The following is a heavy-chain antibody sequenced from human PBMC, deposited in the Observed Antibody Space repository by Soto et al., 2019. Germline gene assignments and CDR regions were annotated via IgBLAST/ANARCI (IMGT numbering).Heavy chain of an antibody. CDR3: AKRRGAGGHFDY. V-gene: IGHV3-23*01. D-gene: IGHD2-15*01. CDR2: VSIGGST. Sequence: GGSLRLSCAASGFTFSSYAMGWVRQGPGKGLEWVAVVSIGGSTHYADSVRGRFTISRDNSKNTLSLQMNSLTAEDTAVYFCAKRRGAGGHFDYWGQGALVTASS. J-gene: IGHJ4*02. CDR1: GFTFSSYA.